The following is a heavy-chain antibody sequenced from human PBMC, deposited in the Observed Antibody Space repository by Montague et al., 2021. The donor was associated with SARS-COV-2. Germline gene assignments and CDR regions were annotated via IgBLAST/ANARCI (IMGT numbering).Heavy chain of an antibody. CDR1: GFSLSTSGVG. V-gene: IGHV2-5*02. J-gene: IGHJ5*02. D-gene: IGHD6-13*01. Sequence: PALGKPTQTLTLTCTFSGFSLSTSGVGVGWIRQPPGKALEWLALIYWDDDKRYSPSLKSRLTITKDTSKNQVVLTMTNMDPVDTATYYCAHRIGIAAVSNGCRFETRGQGTLITVSS. CDR2: IYWDDDK. CDR3: AHRIGIAAVSNGCRFET.